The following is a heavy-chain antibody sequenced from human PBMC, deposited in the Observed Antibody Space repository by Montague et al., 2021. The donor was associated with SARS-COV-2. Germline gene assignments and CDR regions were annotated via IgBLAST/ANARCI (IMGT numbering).Heavy chain of an antibody. CDR1: GGSISSSSYY. D-gene: IGHD1-20*01. J-gene: IGHJ6*02. CDR3: ARRVTGTTVHYYYYGMDV. CDR2: IYYSGST. V-gene: IGHV4-39*01. Sequence: SETLSLTCTVPGGSISSSSYYWGWIRQPPGKGLEWIGSIYYSGSTYYNPSLKSRVTISVDTSKNLFSLKLSSVTAADTAVYYCARRVTGTTVHYYYYGMDVWGQGTTVTVSS.